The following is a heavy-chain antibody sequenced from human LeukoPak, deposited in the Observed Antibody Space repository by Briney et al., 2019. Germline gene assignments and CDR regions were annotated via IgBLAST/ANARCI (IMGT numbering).Heavy chain of an antibody. D-gene: IGHD3-3*01. Sequence: GGSLRLSCAASGFTFSSYAMHWVRQAPGKGLEWVAVISYDGSNKYYADSVKGRFTISRDNSKNTLYLQMNSLRAEDTAVYYCARVYYDFWSGYNPIDYWGQGTLVTVSS. CDR3: ARVYYDFWSGYNPIDY. J-gene: IGHJ4*02. V-gene: IGHV3-30-3*01. CDR2: ISYDGSNK. CDR1: GFTFSSYA.